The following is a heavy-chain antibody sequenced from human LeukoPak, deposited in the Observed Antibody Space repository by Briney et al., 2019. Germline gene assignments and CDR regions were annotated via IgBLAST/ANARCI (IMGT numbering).Heavy chain of an antibody. J-gene: IGHJ5*02. CDR2: ISSSGST. V-gene: IGHV4-61*02. CDR1: GDSISSGDYY. CDR3: ARGPYGASISKWFDP. Sequence: SETLSLTCTVSGDSISSGDYYWSWIRQPAGKGLEWIGRISSSGSTNYNPSLKSRVTISVDTSKNQFSLNLSSVTAADTAVYFCARGPYGASISKWFDPWGQGTLVIVSS. D-gene: IGHD4/OR15-4a*01.